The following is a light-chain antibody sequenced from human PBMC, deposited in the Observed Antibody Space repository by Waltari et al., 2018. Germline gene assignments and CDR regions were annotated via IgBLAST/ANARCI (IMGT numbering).Light chain of an antibody. J-gene: IGKJ2*02. Sequence: EIVLTQSPGTLSLSPGARATLSCRASQSVSSNYLAWYQQKPGQAPRLLIYGASSRATGIPDRFSGGGSGTDFTLTINRLEPEDFAVYYCQQYVRSPRTFGQGTNLEIK. CDR1: QSVSSNY. V-gene: IGKV3-20*01. CDR3: QQYVRSPRT. CDR2: GAS.